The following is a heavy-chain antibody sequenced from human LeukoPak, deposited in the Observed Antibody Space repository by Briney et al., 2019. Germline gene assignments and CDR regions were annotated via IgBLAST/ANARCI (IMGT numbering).Heavy chain of an antibody. D-gene: IGHD5-12*01. CDR1: GFTFSDYY. CDR2: ISSSSSYI. CDR3: ARDPWGGYSY. J-gene: IGHJ4*02. Sequence: NPGGSLRLSCAASGFTFSDYYMSWPRQAPGKGLEWVSSISSSSSYINYADSVKGRFTISRDNAKSSLYLQMNSLRAEDTAVYYCARDPWGGYSYWGQGTLVTVSS. V-gene: IGHV3-11*06.